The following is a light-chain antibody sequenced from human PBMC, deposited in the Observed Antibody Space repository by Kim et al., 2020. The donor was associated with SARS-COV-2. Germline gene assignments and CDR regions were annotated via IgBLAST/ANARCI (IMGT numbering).Light chain of an antibody. CDR1: QDISSW. CDR2: AAS. Sequence: ASVGDRGTITCRASQDISSWLAWYQQKPGKAPKLLISAASNLQSGVPSRFSGSGSGTDFTLTISSLQPEDFASYYCQRADSFPLGFGGGTKVDIK. V-gene: IGKV1-12*01. J-gene: IGKJ4*01. CDR3: QRADSFPLG.